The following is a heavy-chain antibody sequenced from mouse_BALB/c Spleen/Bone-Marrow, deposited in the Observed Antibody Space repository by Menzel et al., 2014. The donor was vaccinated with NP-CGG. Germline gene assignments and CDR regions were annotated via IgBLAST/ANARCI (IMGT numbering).Heavy chain of an antibody. CDR1: GYTFTSYW. Sequence: VQLVESGAELVKPGAPVKLSCKASGYTFTSYWMNWVKQRPGQGLEWIGKIDPSDSETHYNQKFKDKATLTVDKSSSSAYIQHSSLTSEDSAVYYCARALGDGYYYAMDYWGQGTSVTVSS. V-gene: IGHV1-69*02. J-gene: IGHJ4*01. CDR2: IDPSDSET. D-gene: IGHD2-3*01. CDR3: ARALGDGYYYAMDY.